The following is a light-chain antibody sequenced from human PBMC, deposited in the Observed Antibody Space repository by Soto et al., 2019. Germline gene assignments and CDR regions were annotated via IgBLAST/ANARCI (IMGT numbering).Light chain of an antibody. V-gene: IGLV2-11*01. CDR1: SSDVGGYNS. J-gene: IGLJ2*01. Sequence: QSALTQPRSVSGSPGQSVTISCTGTSSDVGGYNSVSWYQQHPGKAPKLMIFDVSKRPSGVPDRFSGSKSGNTASLTISGLQGEDEGDYYCCSYAGSFVVFGGGTKVTVL. CDR2: DVS. CDR3: CSYAGSFVV.